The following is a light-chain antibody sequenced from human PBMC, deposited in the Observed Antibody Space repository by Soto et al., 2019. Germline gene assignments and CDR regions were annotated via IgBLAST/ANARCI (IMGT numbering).Light chain of an antibody. CDR3: QQYNNLPPIT. V-gene: IGKV3-15*01. J-gene: IGKJ5*01. CDR1: QSVSSN. Sequence: GMAQAPGAVSVCPGEIATPSCKASQSVSSNLAWYHQKPGQAPRLLIYGASTRATGIPARFSGSGSGTEFILTISSLQSEDFSVSYCQQYNNLPPITLGQGTLLEIK. CDR2: GAS.